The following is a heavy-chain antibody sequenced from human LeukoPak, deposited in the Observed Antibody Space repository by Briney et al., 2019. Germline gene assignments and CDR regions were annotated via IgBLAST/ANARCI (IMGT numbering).Heavy chain of an antibody. J-gene: IGHJ4*02. V-gene: IGHV3-48*03. Sequence: GGSLRLSCAASGFTFSSYEMNWVRQAPGQGLEWVSYISSSGSTIYYADSVKGRFTISRDNAKNSLYLQMNSLSAADTAVYNCARAVLSSVDYWGQGTLVTVSS. CDR3: ARAVLSSVDY. CDR1: GFTFSSYE. CDR2: ISSSGSTI. D-gene: IGHD2-8*01.